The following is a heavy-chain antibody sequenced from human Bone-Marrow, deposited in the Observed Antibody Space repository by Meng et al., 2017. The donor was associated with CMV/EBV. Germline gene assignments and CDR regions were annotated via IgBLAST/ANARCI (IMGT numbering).Heavy chain of an antibody. CDR3: ARGDIVVVPAAICAFDI. CDR2: IKQDGSEK. V-gene: IGHV3-7*01. CDR1: GFTFSSYW. J-gene: IGHJ3*02. D-gene: IGHD2-2*01. Sequence: GGSLRLSCAASGFTFSSYWMSWVRQAPGKGLEWVANIKQDGSEKYYVDSVKGRFTISRDNAKNSLYLQMNSLRAEDTAVYYCARGDIVVVPAAICAFDIWGQGTMVTVSS.